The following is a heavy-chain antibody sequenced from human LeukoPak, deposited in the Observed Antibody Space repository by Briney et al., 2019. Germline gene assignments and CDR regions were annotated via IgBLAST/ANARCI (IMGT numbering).Heavy chain of an antibody. V-gene: IGHV1-46*01. Sequence: SVKVSCKASGYTFTSYYMHWVRQAPGQGLEWMGVINPSAGNTRYAQKFQGRVTMTRDTSTSTVYMEMSSLRSEDTAVYYCARGKAVTDPLGYFDYRGQGTLVTVSS. D-gene: IGHD4-11*01. J-gene: IGHJ4*02. CDR2: INPSAGNT. CDR3: ARGKAVTDPLGYFDY. CDR1: GYTFTSYY.